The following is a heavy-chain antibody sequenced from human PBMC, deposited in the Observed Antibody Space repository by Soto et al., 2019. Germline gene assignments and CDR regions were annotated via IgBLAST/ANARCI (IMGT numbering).Heavy chain of an antibody. D-gene: IGHD4-17*01. CDR1: GYKFTTYW. V-gene: IGHV5-51*01. CDR2: IYPDDSDS. J-gene: IGHJ4*02. CDR3: VATYGDYLDY. Sequence: GESLKISWTGRGYKFTTYWIGWVRQMPGKGLEWMAIIYPDDSDSIYSPSFQCQVTISADKSISTAYLQWSSLKASDTAIYYCVATYGDYLDYWGQGTLVTVSS.